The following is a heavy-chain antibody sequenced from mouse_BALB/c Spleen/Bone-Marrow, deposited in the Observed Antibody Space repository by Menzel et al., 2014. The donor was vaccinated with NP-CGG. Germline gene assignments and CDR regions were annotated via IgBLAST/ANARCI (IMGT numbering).Heavy chain of an antibody. D-gene: IGHD6-1*01. CDR1: DYTFXSYW. CDR2: VDPSNSET. CDR3: ARTFQPRRAMDY. J-gene: IGHJ4*01. Sequence: QVQLQQSGPELVRPGASVKMSCKASDYTFXSYWMHWVKQRPGQGLEWIGMVDPSNSETRLSQKFKDKATLNVDKSSNTAYMHLSSLTSEDSAVYYCARTFQPRRAMDYWGQGSSVTVSS. V-gene: IGHV1-74*01.